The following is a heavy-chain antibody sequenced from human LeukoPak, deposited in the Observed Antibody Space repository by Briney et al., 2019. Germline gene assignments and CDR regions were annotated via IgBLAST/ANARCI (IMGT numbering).Heavy chain of an antibody. CDR3: ARLPYYYDSSGNDY. J-gene: IGHJ4*02. D-gene: IGHD3-22*01. V-gene: IGHV4-39*01. Sequence: PSETLSLTCTVSGGSISSSSYYWGWIRQPPGKGLEWIGSIYYSGSTYYNPSLKSRVTISVDTSKNQFSLKLSSVTAADTAAYYCARLPYYYDSSGNDYWGQGTLVTVSS. CDR1: GGSISSSSYY. CDR2: IYYSGST.